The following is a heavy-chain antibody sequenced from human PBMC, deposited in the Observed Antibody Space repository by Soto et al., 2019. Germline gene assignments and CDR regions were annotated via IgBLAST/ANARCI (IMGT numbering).Heavy chain of an antibody. CDR1: GGTCIGYA. CDR3: ATEMGATQGPFGN. Sequence: GGSQRLCRAASGGTCIGYAGSCVRQAPGKGLEWXSAIXXXGXSXXXAXXXXGRFTISRDNSENTVYLQINSLRVEDTAVYYCATEMGATQGPFGNWGQGPLVTVSS. V-gene: IGHV3-23*01. J-gene: IGHJ4*02. D-gene: IGHD1-26*01. CDR2: IXXXGXSX.